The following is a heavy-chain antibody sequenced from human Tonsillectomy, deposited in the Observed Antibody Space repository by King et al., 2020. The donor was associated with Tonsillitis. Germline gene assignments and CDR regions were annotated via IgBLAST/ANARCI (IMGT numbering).Heavy chain of an antibody. CDR2: ISHRGRT. CDR1: GASISSSNW. CDR3: AREQEMEKGLFDS. J-gene: IGHJ4*02. V-gene: IGHV4-4*02. Sequence: VQLQESGPGLVQPSGTLFLTCGVSGASISSSNWWSWVSQAPGKGLEWIGEISHRGRTKYNPSLASRVTISVDWSRNQFSLNLSPVTAADTALYYCAREQEMEKGLFDSWGQGTLVTVSS. D-gene: IGHD1-1*01.